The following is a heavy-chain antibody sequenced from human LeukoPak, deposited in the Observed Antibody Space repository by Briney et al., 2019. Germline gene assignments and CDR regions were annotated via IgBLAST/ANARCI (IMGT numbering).Heavy chain of an antibody. D-gene: IGHD3-22*01. CDR3: ARDDEDSSAFDL. CDR2: INPNSGGT. V-gene: IGHV1-2*02. CDR1: GYTFTGYY. J-gene: IGHJ2*01. Sequence: ASVKVSCKASGYTFTGYYMHWVRQAPGQGLEWMGWINPNSGGTNYAQKFQGRVTMTRDTSISTAYMELSRLRSDDTAVYCCARDDEDSSAFDLWGRGTLVTVSS.